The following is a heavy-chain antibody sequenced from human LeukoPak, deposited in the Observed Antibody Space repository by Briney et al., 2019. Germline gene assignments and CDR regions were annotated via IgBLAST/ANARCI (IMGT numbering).Heavy chain of an antibody. Sequence: GGSLRLSCAASGFTVSSNYMSWVRQAPGKGLEWVSLIHSGGTIYYTDSVKGRFTISRDNSKNTLYLQMNSLTIEDTAVYYCAFGRYPFDYWGHGTLVTVSS. J-gene: IGHJ4*01. D-gene: IGHD3-16*02. CDR3: AFGRYPFDY. CDR1: GFTVSSNY. CDR2: IHSGGTI. V-gene: IGHV3-66*01.